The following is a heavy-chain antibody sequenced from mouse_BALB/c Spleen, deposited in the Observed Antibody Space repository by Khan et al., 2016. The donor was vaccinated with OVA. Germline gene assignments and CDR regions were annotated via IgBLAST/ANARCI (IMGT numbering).Heavy chain of an antibody. CDR2: IYPGSGST. CDR1: GYTFTSYW. D-gene: IGHD2-14*01. Sequence: LKESGSELVRPGASVKLSCKASGYTFTSYWMHWVKQRPGQGLEWIGDIYPGSGSTNYAEKFKSKVTLTVDTSSSTAYMQLSSLTSEDSAVYCCTRWRYWFAYWGQGTLVTVSA. J-gene: IGHJ3*01. V-gene: IGHV1S22*01. CDR3: TRWRYWFAY.